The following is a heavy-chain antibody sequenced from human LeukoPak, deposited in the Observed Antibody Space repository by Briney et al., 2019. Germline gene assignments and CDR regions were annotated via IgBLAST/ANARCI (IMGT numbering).Heavy chain of an antibody. Sequence: TSETLSLTCSVSGGFNTHYYWSWIRQPPGKGLEWIGYFYHSGSTNYNPSLKSRVTISVDTSKNHFSLKLSSVTAADTAVYYCARGQWLPVFDFWGQGTLVTVSS. V-gene: IGHV4-59*01. CDR3: ARGQWLPVFDF. CDR2: FYHSGST. CDR1: GGFNTHYY. D-gene: IGHD3-22*01. J-gene: IGHJ4*02.